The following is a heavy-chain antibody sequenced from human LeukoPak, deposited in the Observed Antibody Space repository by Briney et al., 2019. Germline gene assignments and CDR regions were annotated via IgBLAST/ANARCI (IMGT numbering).Heavy chain of an antibody. CDR1: GFTFSSYA. D-gene: IGHD3-10*01. J-gene: IGHJ4*02. V-gene: IGHV3-23*01. CDR2: ISGSGGST. CDR3: AKDRRFYYYGSGRFDY. Sequence: GGSLRLPCAASGFTFSSYAMSWVRQAPGKGLEWVSAISGSGGSTYYADSVKGRFTISRDNSKNTLYLQMNSLRAEDTAVYYCAKDRRFYYYGSGRFDYWGQGTLVTVSS.